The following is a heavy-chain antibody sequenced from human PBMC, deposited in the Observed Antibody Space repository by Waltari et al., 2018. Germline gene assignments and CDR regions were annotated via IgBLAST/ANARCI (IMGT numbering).Heavy chain of an antibody. Sequence: QPPGKGLEWIAYIYYSGSTNYNPSLKSRGTISVDTSKNQFSLKLRSVTAADTAVYYCARLTYLGYYFDYWGQGTLVTVSS. CDR3: ARLTYLGYYFDY. CDR2: IYYSGST. J-gene: IGHJ4*02. V-gene: IGHV4-59*01. D-gene: IGHD3-9*01.